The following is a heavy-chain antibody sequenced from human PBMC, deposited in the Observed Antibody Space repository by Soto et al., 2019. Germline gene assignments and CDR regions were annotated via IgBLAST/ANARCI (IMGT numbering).Heavy chain of an antibody. CDR3: AKTTGYCSGGSCYFDY. CDR2: ISGSGGST. V-gene: IGHV3-23*01. J-gene: IGHJ4*02. D-gene: IGHD2-15*01. Sequence: GGSLRLSCAASGFTFSSYAMSWVRQAPGKGLEWVSAISGSGGSTYYADSVKGRFTISRDNSKNTLYLQMNRLRAEDTAVYYCAKTTGYCSGGSCYFDYWGQGTLVTVSS. CDR1: GFTFSSYA.